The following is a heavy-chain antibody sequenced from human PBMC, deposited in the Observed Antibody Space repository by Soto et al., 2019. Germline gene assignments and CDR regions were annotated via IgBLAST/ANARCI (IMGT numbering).Heavy chain of an antibody. CDR1: GYTFTSYD. Sequence: GESLKISCKASGYTFTSYDINWVRQATGQGLEWMGWMNPNSGNTGYAQKFQGRVTMTRNTSISTAYMELSSLRSEDTAVYYCASGNPVSYYYYYMDVWGKGTTVTVSS. CDR3: ASGNPVSYYYYYMDV. J-gene: IGHJ6*03. V-gene: IGHV1-8*01. CDR2: MNPNSGNT.